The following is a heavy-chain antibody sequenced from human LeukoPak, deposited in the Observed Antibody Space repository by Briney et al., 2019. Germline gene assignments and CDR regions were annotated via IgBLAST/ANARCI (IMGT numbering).Heavy chain of an antibody. D-gene: IGHD3-10*01. CDR1: GFTFSSHD. V-gene: IGHV3-48*03. CDR3: AREGIADY. Sequence: PGGSLRLSCAASGFTFSSHDMNWVRQAPGKGLGWVSYISNSGSTISYADSVKGRFTISRDNAKNSLYLQMNSLRAEDTAVYYCAREGIADYWGQGTLVTVSS. J-gene: IGHJ4*02. CDR2: ISNSGSTI.